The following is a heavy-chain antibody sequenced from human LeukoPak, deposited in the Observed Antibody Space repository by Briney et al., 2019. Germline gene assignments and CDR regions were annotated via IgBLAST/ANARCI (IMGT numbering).Heavy chain of an antibody. Sequence: GSLRLSCAASGFTFSSYWMSWVRQAPGKGLEWVANIKQDGSEKYYVDSVKGRFTISRDNAKISLYLKMNSLRDEDTAVYYCARGDLTIFGVVISSAFDYWGQGTLVTVSS. CDR1: GFTFSSYW. D-gene: IGHD3-3*01. J-gene: IGHJ4*02. V-gene: IGHV3-7*01. CDR3: ARGDLTIFGVVISSAFDY. CDR2: IKQDGSEK.